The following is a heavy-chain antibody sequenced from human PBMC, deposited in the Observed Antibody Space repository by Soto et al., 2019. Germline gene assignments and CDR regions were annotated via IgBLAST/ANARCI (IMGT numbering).Heavy chain of an antibody. V-gene: IGHV1-18*01. CDR1: GYTFTSYG. CDR3: ARGRRLTIFGVVSNYYGMDV. Sequence: GASVKVSCKASGYTFTSYGISWVRQAPGQGLEWMGWISAYNGNTNYAQKLQGRVTMTTDTSTSTAYMELRSLRSDDTAVYYCARGRRLTIFGVVSNYYGMDVWGQGTTVTVSS. D-gene: IGHD3-3*01. J-gene: IGHJ6*02. CDR2: ISAYNGNT.